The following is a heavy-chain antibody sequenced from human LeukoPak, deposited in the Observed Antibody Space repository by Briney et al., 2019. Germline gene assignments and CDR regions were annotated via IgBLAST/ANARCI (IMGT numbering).Heavy chain of an antibody. Sequence: GGSLRLSCAASXFTFGTYTINWVRQAPGKGLEWVSYISSSSSTKYYADSVKGRFTISRDNPKNSLFLQMSSLRDEDTAVYFCARDRGFGEMDYWGQGTLVTVSS. CDR2: ISSSSSTK. J-gene: IGHJ4*02. CDR3: ARDRGFGEMDY. CDR1: XFTFGTYT. D-gene: IGHD3-10*01. V-gene: IGHV3-48*02.